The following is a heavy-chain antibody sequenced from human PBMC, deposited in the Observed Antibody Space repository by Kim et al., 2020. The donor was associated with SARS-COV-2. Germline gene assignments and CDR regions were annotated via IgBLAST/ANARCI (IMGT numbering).Heavy chain of an antibody. V-gene: IGHV1-69*13. CDR2: IIPIFGTA. Sequence: SVKVSCKASGGTFSSYAISWVRQAPGQGLEWMGGIIPIFGTANYAQKFQGRVTITADESTSTAYMELSSLRSEDTAVYYCARGRRGLGYCSSTSCVPFDYWGQGPLVTVSS. J-gene: IGHJ4*02. CDR1: GGTFSSYA. CDR3: ARGRRGLGYCSSTSCVPFDY. D-gene: IGHD2-2*01.